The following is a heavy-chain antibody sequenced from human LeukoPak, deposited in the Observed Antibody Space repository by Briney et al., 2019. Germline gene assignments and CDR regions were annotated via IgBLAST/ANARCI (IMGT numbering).Heavy chain of an antibody. V-gene: IGHV1-2*02. J-gene: IGHJ4*02. CDR2: INLNSGGT. CDR1: GYTFTGYY. D-gene: IGHD5-12*01. Sequence: ASVKVSCKASGYTFTGYYMHWVRQAPGQGLEWMGWINLNSGGTNYAQKFQGRVTMTRDTSISTAYMELSRLRSDDTAVYYCASTLYSGYDYYFDYWGQGTLVTVSS. CDR3: ASTLYSGYDYYFDY.